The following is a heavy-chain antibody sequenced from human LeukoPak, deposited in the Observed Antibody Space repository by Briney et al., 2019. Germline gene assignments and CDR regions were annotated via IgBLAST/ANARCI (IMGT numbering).Heavy chain of an antibody. V-gene: IGHV3-23*01. Sequence: GGSLRLSCAASGFTFYDYAMSWVRQPPGKGLEWVSLIRDGDGRTHYADSVKGRFTISRDNSKKMVYLQMNGLGADDTAVYYCAKDHSTTWLGSFNYWGQGTLVTVSS. CDR1: GFTFYDYA. D-gene: IGHD2-2*01. J-gene: IGHJ4*02. CDR3: AKDHSTTWLGSFNY. CDR2: IRDGDGRT.